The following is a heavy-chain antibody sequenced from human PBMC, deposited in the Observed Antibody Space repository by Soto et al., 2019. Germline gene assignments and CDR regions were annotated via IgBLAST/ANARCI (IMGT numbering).Heavy chain of an antibody. Sequence: GASVKVSCKASGGTFSSYAISCVLQPRLQGLEWMGGIIPIFGTANYAQKFQGRVTITADESTSTAYMELSSLRSEDTAVYYCASIPGTPIGRYYYYGMDVWGQGTTVTVSS. CDR2: IIPIFGTA. CDR1: GGTFSSYA. D-gene: IGHD1-1*01. J-gene: IGHJ6*02. V-gene: IGHV1-69*13. CDR3: ASIPGTPIGRYYYYGMDV.